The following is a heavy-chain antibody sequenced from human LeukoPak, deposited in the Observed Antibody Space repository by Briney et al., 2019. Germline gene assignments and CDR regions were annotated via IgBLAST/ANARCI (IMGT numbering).Heavy chain of an antibody. CDR1: GFTFSSSA. V-gene: IGHV3-30*03. Sequence: GGSLRLSCTASGFTFSSSAMHWVRQAPGKGLEWVTIISYDGSNKYYADSVKGRFTISRDNSKNTLYLQMNSLKIEDTAVYYCARDLRLTVVTPGSWGQGTLVTVSS. CDR2: ISYDGSNK. J-gene: IGHJ4*02. D-gene: IGHD4-23*01. CDR3: ARDLRLTVVTPGS.